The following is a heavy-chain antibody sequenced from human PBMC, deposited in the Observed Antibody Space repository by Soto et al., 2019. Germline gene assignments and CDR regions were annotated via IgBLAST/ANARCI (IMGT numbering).Heavy chain of an antibody. CDR1: GYTLTEVS. Sequence: ASVKVSCKVSGYTLTEVSMHWVRQAPGKGLEWMGGFDPEDGETIYAQKFQGRVTMTEDTSTDTAYMELSSLRSEDTAVYYCATDQPPFRYFDWLYFRYWGQGTLVTVSS. J-gene: IGHJ4*02. V-gene: IGHV1-24*01. CDR3: ATDQPPFRYFDWLYFRY. D-gene: IGHD3-9*01. CDR2: FDPEDGET.